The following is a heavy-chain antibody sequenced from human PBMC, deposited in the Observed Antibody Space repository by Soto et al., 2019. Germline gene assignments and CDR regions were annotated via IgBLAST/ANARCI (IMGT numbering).Heavy chain of an antibody. V-gene: IGHV1-69*13. CDR2: IIPIFGTA. J-gene: IGHJ6*02. D-gene: IGHD3-22*01. CDR1: GGTFSSYA. CDR3: ARGDSSGYYTGGPYYYYYGMDV. Sequence: SVKVSCKXSGGTFSSYAISWVRRAPGQGLEWMGGIIPIFGTANYAQKFQGRVTITADESTSTAYMELSSLRSEDTAVYYCARGDSSGYYTGGPYYYYYGMDVWGQGTTVTAP.